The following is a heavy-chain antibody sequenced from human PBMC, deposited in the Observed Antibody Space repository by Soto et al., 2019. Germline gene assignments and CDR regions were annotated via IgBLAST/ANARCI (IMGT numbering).Heavy chain of an antibody. V-gene: IGHV1-2*02. J-gene: IGHJ4*02. Sequence: GASVKFSFKAFGDPFTGYYIHWVRQAPGQVLEWLGWINPNGGGTNYAQNFQGRVSMTRDTFISTAYMELNRLRSDDTAVYYCARSDYGRNPPMSWGQGTQVP. CDR1: GDPFTGYY. D-gene: IGHD4-17*01. CDR2: INPNGGGT. CDR3: ARSDYGRNPPMS.